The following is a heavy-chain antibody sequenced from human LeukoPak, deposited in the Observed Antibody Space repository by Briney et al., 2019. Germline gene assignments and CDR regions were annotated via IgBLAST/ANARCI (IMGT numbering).Heavy chain of an antibody. V-gene: IGHV3-23*01. J-gene: IGHJ4*02. D-gene: IGHD2-2*01. Sequence: GGSLRLSCAGSGFMFNMYALSWVRQAPGKGLEWVSGITTRGGNTYYADSVRGRFTVSRDNSHNTLYLQMNSLRAEDTAIYYCAKARSSWAGYFDSWARECWSSS. CDR1: GFMFNMYA. CDR2: ITTRGGNT. CDR3: AKARSSWAGYFDS.